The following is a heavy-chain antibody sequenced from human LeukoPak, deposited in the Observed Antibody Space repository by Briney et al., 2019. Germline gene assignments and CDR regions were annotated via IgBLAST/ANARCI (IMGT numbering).Heavy chain of an antibody. D-gene: IGHD2-2*02. V-gene: IGHV4-34*01. Sequence: SETLSLTCAVYGGSFSGYYWSWIRQPPGKGLEWIGEIKHSGSTNYNPSLKSRVTISVDTSKNQFSLKLSSVTAADTAVYYCARGTVRDIVVVPAAIPFDYWGQGTLVTVSS. CDR2: IKHSGST. CDR3: ARGTVRDIVVVPAAIPFDY. J-gene: IGHJ4*02. CDR1: GGSFSGYY.